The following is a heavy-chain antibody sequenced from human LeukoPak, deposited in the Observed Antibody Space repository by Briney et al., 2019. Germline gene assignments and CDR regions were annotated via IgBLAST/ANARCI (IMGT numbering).Heavy chain of an antibody. CDR1: GGTFSSYA. V-gene: IGHV1-18*01. J-gene: IGHJ4*02. CDR3: ARGPGTLYFDY. CDR2: ISAYNGDT. Sequence: ASVKVSCKASGGTFSSYAISWVRQAPGQGLEWMGWISAYNGDTNYAQKLQGGVTMSTDTSTSTAYMELRSLRSDDTAVYYCARGPGTLYFDYWGQGTLVTVSS.